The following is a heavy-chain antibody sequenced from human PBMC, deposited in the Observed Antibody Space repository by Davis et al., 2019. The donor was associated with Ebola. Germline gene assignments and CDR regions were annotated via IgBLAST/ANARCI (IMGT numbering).Heavy chain of an antibody. Sequence: SVKVSCKASGGTFDSFAISWVRQAPGQGLEWMGGIIPVFATPTYAQMFQGRVTLTADESTSTVHMELSSLRSEDTAVYYCATDRNHYFDSRDYHYYGMDVWGQGTTVTVSS. CDR3: ATDRNHYFDSRDYHYYGMDV. CDR1: GGTFDSFA. CDR2: IIPVFATP. D-gene: IGHD1-14*01. J-gene: IGHJ6*02. V-gene: IGHV1-69*13.